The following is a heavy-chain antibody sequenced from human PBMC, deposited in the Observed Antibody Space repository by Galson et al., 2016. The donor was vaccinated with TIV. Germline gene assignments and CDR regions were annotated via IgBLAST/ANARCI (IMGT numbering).Heavy chain of an antibody. CDR1: GASLNDNKYF. V-gene: IGHV4-39*01. J-gene: IGHJ4*02. CDR3: ARHGAYSWYFDY. D-gene: IGHD4-11*01. CDR2: VYYTGTT. Sequence: SETLSLTCTVSGASLNDNKYFWGWIRQTPAKGLEWIGSVYYTGTTYFTPSLESRVSISIDKSINRFSLKLSSVTAADTAVYYCARHGAYSWYFDYVGQGTLVTVSS.